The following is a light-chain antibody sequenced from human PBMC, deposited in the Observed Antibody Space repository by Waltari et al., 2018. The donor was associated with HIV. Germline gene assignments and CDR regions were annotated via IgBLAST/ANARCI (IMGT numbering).Light chain of an antibody. CDR3: QQRSDWPPT. V-gene: IGKV3-11*01. CDR1: QIVGSY. CDR2: DAS. Sequence: EIVLTQSPATLSLSPGERATITCGASQIVGSYLGWYQQKPGQAPRLLIYDASNRATVIPARFSGSGSGTDVTLTISLEPEDFAVYYCQQRSDWPPTFGQGTKVEIK. J-gene: IGKJ1*01.